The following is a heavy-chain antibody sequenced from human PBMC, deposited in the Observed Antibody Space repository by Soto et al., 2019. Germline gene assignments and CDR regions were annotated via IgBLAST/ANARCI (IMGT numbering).Heavy chain of an antibody. Sequence: NPSETLSLTCAVSGGSISGGGFSWSWIRQPPGKGLEWIGYILHTGGTQYNPSLKSRVSMSVDKSKNQFSLHLPSVTAADTAVYYCARLQFGEGFDYWGQGALVTVSS. V-gene: IGHV4-30-2*01. D-gene: IGHD3-10*01. J-gene: IGHJ4*02. CDR2: ILHTGGT. CDR3: ARLQFGEGFDY. CDR1: GGSISGGGFS.